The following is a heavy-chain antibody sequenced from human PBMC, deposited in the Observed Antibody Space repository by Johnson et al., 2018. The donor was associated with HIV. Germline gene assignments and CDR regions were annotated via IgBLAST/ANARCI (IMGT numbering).Heavy chain of an antibody. CDR2: ISYDGSNK. Sequence: QVQLVESGGGVVQPGRSLRLSCAASGFTFSSYAMHWVRQAPGKGLEWVAVISYDGSNKYYADSVKGRFTISRDNSKNTLYLQMNSLRAEDPAVYYCARDLAMIVVAYAFDIWGQGTMVTVSS. V-gene: IGHV3-30-3*01. J-gene: IGHJ3*02. CDR3: ARDLAMIVVAYAFDI. CDR1: GFTFSSYA. D-gene: IGHD3-22*01.